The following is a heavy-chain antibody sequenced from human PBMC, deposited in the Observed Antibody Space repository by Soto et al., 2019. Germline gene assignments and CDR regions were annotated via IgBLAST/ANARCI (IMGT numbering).Heavy chain of an antibody. V-gene: IGHV4-59*08. Sequence: PSETLSLTCTVSGGSISSYYWSWIRQPPGKGLEWIGYIYYSGSTNYNPSLKSRVTISVDTSKNQFSLKLSSVTAADTAVYYCARLSTDEIAAAGKDYFDYWGQGTLVTVSS. CDR1: GGSISSYY. CDR3: ARLSTDEIAAAGKDYFDY. J-gene: IGHJ4*02. D-gene: IGHD6-13*01. CDR2: IYYSGST.